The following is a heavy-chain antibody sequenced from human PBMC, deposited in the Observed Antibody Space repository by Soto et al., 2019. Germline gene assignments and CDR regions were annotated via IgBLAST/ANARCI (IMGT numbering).Heavy chain of an antibody. Sequence: QVQLVQSGAEVKKPGASVKVSCKASGYTFTSYDINWVRQAPGQGLEWMGWMNPNSGNTGYAQKFQGRATMTTNTSISTAYMELSSLTSEDTAVYYCARGHGASGSFYKCDYWGQGTLVTVSS. CDR3: ARGHGASGSFYKCDY. V-gene: IGHV1-8*01. CDR2: MNPNSGNT. CDR1: GYTFTSYD. J-gene: IGHJ4*02. D-gene: IGHD3-10*01.